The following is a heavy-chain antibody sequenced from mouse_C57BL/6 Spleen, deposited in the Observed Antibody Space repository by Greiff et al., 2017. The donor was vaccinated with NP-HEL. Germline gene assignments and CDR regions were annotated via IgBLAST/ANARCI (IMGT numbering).Heavy chain of an antibody. CDR1: GYSFTGYY. Sequence: EVQLQESGPELVKPGASVKISCKASGYSFTGYYMNWVKQSPEKSLEWIGEINPSTGGTTYNQKFKAKATLTVDKSSSTAYMQLKSLTSEDSAVYYCARERRMDSTLFAYWGQGTLVTVSA. V-gene: IGHV1-42*01. J-gene: IGHJ3*01. CDR3: ARERRMDSTLFAY. CDR2: INPSTGGT.